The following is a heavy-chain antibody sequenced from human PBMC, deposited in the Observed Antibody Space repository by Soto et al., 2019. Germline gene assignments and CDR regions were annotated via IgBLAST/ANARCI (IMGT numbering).Heavy chain of an antibody. Sequence: SETLSLTCSVSGYSVSSSEYYWAWIRQPPGKGLEWIGIMFYGGLTYYNPSLKSRVTLSVDTSKNQFSVRLNSVTATDTAVYYCAPLTVSLSGPYGIHVWGQGTTVTVS. V-gene: IGHV4-39*01. D-gene: IGHD2-15*01. CDR2: MFYGGLT. J-gene: IGHJ6*02. CDR3: APLTVSLSGPYGIHV. CDR1: GYSVSSSEYY.